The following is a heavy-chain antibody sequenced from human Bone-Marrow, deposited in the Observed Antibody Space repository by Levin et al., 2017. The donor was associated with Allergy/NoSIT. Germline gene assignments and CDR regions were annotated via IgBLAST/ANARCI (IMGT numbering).Heavy chain of an antibody. CDR3: ARVPVKYSSSWYVLRDAFDI. CDR2: IYYSGST. D-gene: IGHD6-13*01. J-gene: IGHJ3*02. V-gene: IGHV4-31*03. CDR1: GGSISSGGYY. Sequence: SSETLSLTCTVSGGSISSGGYYWSWIRQHPGKGLEWIGYIYYSGSTYYNPSLKSRVTISVDTSKNQFSLKLSSVTAADTAVYYCARVPVKYSSSWYVLRDAFDIWGQGTMVTVSS.